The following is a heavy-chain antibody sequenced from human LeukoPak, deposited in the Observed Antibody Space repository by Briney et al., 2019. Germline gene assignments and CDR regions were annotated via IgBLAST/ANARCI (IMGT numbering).Heavy chain of an antibody. V-gene: IGHV4-39*07. CDR1: GGFISSSSTY. CDR2: IYYTGNA. CDR3: ARPYDFWSGYYNY. J-gene: IGHJ4*02. Sequence: SETLSLTCTLSGGFISSSSTYWGWIRQPPGRGLEWIGSIYYTGNAYNSPSLKSRVTISVDTSKNQSSLKLSSVTAADTAVYYCARPYDFWSGYYNYWGQGTLVTVSS. D-gene: IGHD3-3*01.